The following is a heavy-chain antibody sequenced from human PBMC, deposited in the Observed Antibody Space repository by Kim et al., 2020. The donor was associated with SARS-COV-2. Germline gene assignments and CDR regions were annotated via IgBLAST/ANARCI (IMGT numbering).Heavy chain of an antibody. CDR3: ARDGYYPKYYFDY. CDR1: EFTFTTYW. Sequence: GGSLRLSCVASEFTFTTYWMSWVRQAPGKGLEWVANIKPDGGEKYYVDSVKGRFTISRDNAKNSLYLQMNSLRAEDTAVYYCARDGYYPKYYFDYWGQGTLVTVSS. V-gene: IGHV3-7*01. D-gene: IGHD1-26*01. J-gene: IGHJ4*02. CDR2: IKPDGGEK.